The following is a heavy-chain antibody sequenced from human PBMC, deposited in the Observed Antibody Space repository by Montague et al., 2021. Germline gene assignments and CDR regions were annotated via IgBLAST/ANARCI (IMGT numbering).Heavy chain of an antibody. CDR1: GGSISSNNW. J-gene: IGHJ5*02. D-gene: IGHD3-22*01. CDR2: IFHNGST. Sequence: SETLYLTCAVSGGSISSNNWWTWVRQPPGKGLEWIGEIFHNGSTTYSPSLKSRVTISMDKSKNQFSLKLTSVTAADTAVHYCARVAAWGYYDTSGPNWFDPWGQGTLVTVSS. V-gene: IGHV4-4*02. CDR3: ARVAAWGYYDTSGPNWFDP.